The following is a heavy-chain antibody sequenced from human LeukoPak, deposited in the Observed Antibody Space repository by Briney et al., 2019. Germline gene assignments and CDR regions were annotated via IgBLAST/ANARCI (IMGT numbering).Heavy chain of an antibody. D-gene: IGHD3-22*01. V-gene: IGHV4-31*03. CDR2: IYYSGSA. Sequence: KSSETLSLTCTVSGGSISSGGYYSSWIRQHPGKGLEWIGYIYYSGSAYYNPSLKSRVTISVDTSKNQFSLKLSSVTAADTAVYYCARELVISSSWFDPWGQGTLVTVSS. CDR3: ARELVISSSWFDP. CDR1: GGSISSGGYY. J-gene: IGHJ5*02.